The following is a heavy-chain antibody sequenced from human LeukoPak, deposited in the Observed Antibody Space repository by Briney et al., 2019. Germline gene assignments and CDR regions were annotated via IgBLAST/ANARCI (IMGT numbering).Heavy chain of an antibody. J-gene: IGHJ4*02. CDR3: ARDHGYGWYYFDY. V-gene: IGHV3-74*01. CDR1: GFTFSSYW. D-gene: IGHD5-18*01. CDR2: INSDGSST. Sequence: GGSLRLSCATSGFTFSSYWMRWVRQAPGKGLVWVSRINSDGSSTSYADSVKGRFTISRDNAKNTLYLQMNSLRAEDTAVYYCARDHGYGWYYFDYWGQGTLVTVSS.